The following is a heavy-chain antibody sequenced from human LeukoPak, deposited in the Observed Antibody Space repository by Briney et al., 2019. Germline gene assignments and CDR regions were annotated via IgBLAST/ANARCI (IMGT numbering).Heavy chain of an antibody. D-gene: IGHD6-19*01. CDR1: GASVSSYF. J-gene: IGHJ4*02. Sequence: SETLSLTCIVSGASVSSYFWSWIRQPPGKGLEYIGNIYCSGSTNYNPSLKSRVTISLDTSKNQFSLKLSSVTAADTAVYYCATTQQWLAFDYWGQGILVTVSS. CDR2: IYCSGST. CDR3: ATTQQWLAFDY. V-gene: IGHV4-59*02.